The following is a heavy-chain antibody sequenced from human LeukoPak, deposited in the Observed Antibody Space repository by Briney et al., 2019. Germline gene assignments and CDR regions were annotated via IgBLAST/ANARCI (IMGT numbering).Heavy chain of an antibody. D-gene: IGHD3-22*01. Sequence: PSQTLSLTCAISGDSVSSNSAAWSWIRQSPSRGLEWLGRTYYRSKWYNDYAVSVKGRITINPDTSKNQFSLQLNSVTPEDTAVXXXXXXXXXSSGYYFDYWAQGTLVTVSS. V-gene: IGHV6-1*01. CDR1: GDSVSSNSAA. J-gene: IGHJ4*02. CDR2: TYYRSKWYN. CDR3: XXXXXXSSGYYFDY.